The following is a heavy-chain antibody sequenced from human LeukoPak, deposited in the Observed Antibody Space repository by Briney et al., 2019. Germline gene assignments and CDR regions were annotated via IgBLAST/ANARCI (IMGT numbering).Heavy chain of an antibody. V-gene: IGHV1-69*13. J-gene: IGHJ4*02. CDR2: IIPIFGTA. Sequence: ASVKVSCKASGGTFSSYAISWVRQAPGQGLEWMGGIIPIFGTANYAQKFQGRVTITADESTSTAYMELSSLRSEDTAVYYCARQTGHDVLDYWGQGTLDTVSS. CDR3: ARQTGHDVLDY. D-gene: IGHD1-1*01. CDR1: GGTFSSYA.